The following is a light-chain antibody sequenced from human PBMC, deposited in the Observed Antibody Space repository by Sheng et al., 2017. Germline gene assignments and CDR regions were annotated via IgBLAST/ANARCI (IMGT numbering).Light chain of an antibody. CDR3: QQHTSWPWT. Sequence: EIVLTQSPATLSLSPGERATLSCRASQSVSSYLAWYQQKPGQAPRLLIYGASNRAIGIPARFSGSASGTDFTLTISSLEPEDFAIYYCQQHTSWPWTFGQGTRVEIK. CDR1: QSVSSY. CDR2: GAS. V-gene: IGKV3-11*01. J-gene: IGKJ1*01.